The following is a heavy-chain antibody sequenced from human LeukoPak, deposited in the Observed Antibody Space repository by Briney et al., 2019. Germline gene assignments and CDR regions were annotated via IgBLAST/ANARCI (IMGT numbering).Heavy chain of an antibody. CDR2: IYYSGSP. J-gene: IGHJ4*02. CDR1: GGSISSSRYY. D-gene: IGHD3-3*01. Sequence: SETLSLTCTGSGGSISSSRYYWGWIRQPPGKELEWVGCIYYSGSPYYHPSLKSRVHISVDTSKNQFPLQLSSVTDADTAVYYCARQDPPYYDFWSGYRVDYWGQGTLVTVSS. V-gene: IGHV4-39*01. CDR3: ARQDPPYYDFWSGYRVDY.